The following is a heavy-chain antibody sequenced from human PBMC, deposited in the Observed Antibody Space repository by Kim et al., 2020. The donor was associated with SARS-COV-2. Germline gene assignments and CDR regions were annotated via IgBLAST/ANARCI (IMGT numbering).Heavy chain of an antibody. J-gene: IGHJ4*02. Sequence: ASVKVSCKASGYTFTSYGISWVRQAPGQGLEWMGWISAYNGNTNYAQKLQGRVTMTTDTSTSTAYMELRSLRSDDTAVYYCARISEAKLRYFDWLGWDYWGQGTLVTVSS. CDR1: GYTFTSYG. CDR2: ISAYNGNT. D-gene: IGHD3-9*01. CDR3: ARISEAKLRYFDWLGWDY. V-gene: IGHV1-18*01.